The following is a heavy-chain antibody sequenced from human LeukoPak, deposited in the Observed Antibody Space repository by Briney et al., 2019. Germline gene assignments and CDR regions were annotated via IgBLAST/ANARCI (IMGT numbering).Heavy chain of an antibody. CDR1: GYTFTSYG. CDR2: IGAYNGNT. J-gene: IGHJ4*02. Sequence: ASVKVSCKASGYTFTSYGISWVRQAPGQGLEWMGWIGAYNGNTNYAQKLQGRVTMTTDTSTSTVYMELRSLRSDDTAVYYCARDQDFWSGYSKERYFDYWGQGTLLTVSS. V-gene: IGHV1-18*01. D-gene: IGHD3-3*01. CDR3: ARDQDFWSGYSKERYFDY.